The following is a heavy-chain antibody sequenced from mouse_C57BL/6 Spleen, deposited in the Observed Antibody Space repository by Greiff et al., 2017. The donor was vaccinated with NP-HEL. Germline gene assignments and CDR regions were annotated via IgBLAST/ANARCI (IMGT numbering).Heavy chain of an antibody. CDR3: AREGYDAMDY. CDR2: IHPNSGST. Sequence: QVQLQQSGAELVKPGASVKLSCKASGYTFTSYWMHWVKQRPGQGLEWIGMIHPNSGSTNYNEKFKSKATLTVDKSSSTAYMQLSSLTSEDSAVYYCAREGYDAMDYWGQGTSVTVSS. J-gene: IGHJ4*01. CDR1: GYTFTSYW. V-gene: IGHV1-64*01.